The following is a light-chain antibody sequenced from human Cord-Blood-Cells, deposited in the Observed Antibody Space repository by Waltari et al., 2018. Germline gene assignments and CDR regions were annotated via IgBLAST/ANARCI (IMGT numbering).Light chain of an antibody. CDR1: SSDVGSYNL. Sequence: QSALTQPASVSGSPGQPITISCTGPSSDVGSYNLVTWYQQHPGKAPKLMIYEGSKRPSGVSNRFSGSKSGNTASLTISGLQAEDEADYYCCSYAGSSTYVVFGGGTKLTVL. CDR2: EGS. V-gene: IGLV2-23*01. J-gene: IGLJ2*01. CDR3: CSYAGSSTYVV.